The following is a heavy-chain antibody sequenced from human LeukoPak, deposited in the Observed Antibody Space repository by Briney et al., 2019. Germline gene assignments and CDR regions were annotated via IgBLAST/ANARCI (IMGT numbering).Heavy chain of an antibody. CDR3: ASIAASGAWYVDV. V-gene: IGHV3-7*01. Sequence: PGGSLILSCAASGFTFSSYWMSWVRQAPGRGLEWVANIKQDGSEKYYVDSVKGRFTISRDNAKNSLYLQMNSLRAEDTAVYYCASIAASGAWYVDVWGKGTTVTVSS. D-gene: IGHD6-25*01. J-gene: IGHJ6*03. CDR1: GFTFSSYW. CDR2: IKQDGSEK.